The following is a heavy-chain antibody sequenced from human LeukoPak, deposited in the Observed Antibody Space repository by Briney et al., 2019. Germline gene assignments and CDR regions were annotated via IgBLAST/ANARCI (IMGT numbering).Heavy chain of an antibody. J-gene: IGHJ4*02. CDR1: GGSFSGYY. CDR3: ARGVYGDFSDY. D-gene: IGHD4-17*01. Sequence: SSETLSLTCAVYGGSFSGYYWSWIRQPPGKGLEWIGRIYTSGSTNYNPSLKSRVTMSVDTSKNQFSLKLSSVTAADTAVYYCARGVYGDFSDYWGQGTLVTVSS. V-gene: IGHV4-59*10. CDR2: IYTSGST.